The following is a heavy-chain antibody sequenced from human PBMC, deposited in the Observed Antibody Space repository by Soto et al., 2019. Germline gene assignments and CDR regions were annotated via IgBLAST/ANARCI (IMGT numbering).Heavy chain of an antibody. CDR1: GGSISSGDYY. J-gene: IGHJ5*02. D-gene: IGHD3-16*01. CDR3: ARGREPHRMGDWFDP. CDR2: IYYSGST. Sequence: KSLETLSLTCTVSGGSISSGDYYWSWIRQPPGKGLEWIGYIYYSGSTYYNPSLKSRVTISVDTSKNQFSLKLSSVTAADTAVYYCARGREPHRMGDWFDPWGQGTLVTVSS. V-gene: IGHV4-30-4*01.